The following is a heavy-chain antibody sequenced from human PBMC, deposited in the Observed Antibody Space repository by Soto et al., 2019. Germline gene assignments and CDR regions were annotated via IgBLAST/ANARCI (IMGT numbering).Heavy chain of an antibody. V-gene: IGHV3-21*01. D-gene: IGHD7-27*01. CDR1: GFTFSSYT. J-gene: IGHJ4*02. CDR2: ISFSSTNI. CDR3: ARGAGDLPY. Sequence: EVQLVESGGGLVEPGGSLRLSCAASGFTFSSYTMNWVRQAPGKGLEWVSSISFSSTNIHYADSVRGRFTISRDNAENYLYLQMNSLRAEDTAVYYCARGAGDLPYWGQGTLVTVSS.